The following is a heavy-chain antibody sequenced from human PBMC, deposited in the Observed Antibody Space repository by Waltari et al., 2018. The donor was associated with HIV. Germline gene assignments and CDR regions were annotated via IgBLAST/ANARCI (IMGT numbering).Heavy chain of an antibody. CDR3: ARENILLLFGESYYNYYGMDV. J-gene: IGHJ6*02. CDR2: IYTSGST. Sequence: QVQLQESGPGLVKPSETLSPTCTVAGGSISGYYWSWIRQPAGKGLEWIGQIYTSGSTNYNPSLKSRVTMSLDASKNLFSLKMRSVTAADTAVYYCARENILLLFGESYYNYYGMDVWGQGTTVTVSS. CDR1: GGSISGYY. D-gene: IGHD3-10*01. V-gene: IGHV4-4*07.